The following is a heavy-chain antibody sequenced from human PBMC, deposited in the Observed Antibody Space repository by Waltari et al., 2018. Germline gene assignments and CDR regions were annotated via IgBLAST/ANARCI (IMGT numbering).Heavy chain of an antibody. V-gene: IGHV1-46*01. CDR2: INPREGYT. Sequence: QVQLVQSGAEVKKPGASVKVSCKASGYTFSSHWMHWVRQAPGQGLEWTGIINPREGYTMYAEKFRGRVTITSDTSTTTVYMELSSLRSEDTAVYYCARDHSMADNGWWFDPWGQGTLVTVSS. J-gene: IGHJ5*02. CDR3: ARDHSMADNGWWFDP. CDR1: GYTFSSHW. D-gene: IGHD2-8*01.